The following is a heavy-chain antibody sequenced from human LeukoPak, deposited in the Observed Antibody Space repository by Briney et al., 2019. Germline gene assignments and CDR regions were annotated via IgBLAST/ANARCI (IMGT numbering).Heavy chain of an antibody. CDR3: ATYSGYDYFDY. Sequence: GASVRVSCRASGCTFSSYAISWVRQAPGQGLEWVGGISPIFGTANYAQKYQGRVTITTDESTSTAYMELSRLRSEDTAVYYCATYSGYDYFDYWGQGSLVTVSS. V-gene: IGHV1-69*05. D-gene: IGHD5-12*01. CDR1: GCTFSSYA. J-gene: IGHJ4*02. CDR2: ISPIFGTA.